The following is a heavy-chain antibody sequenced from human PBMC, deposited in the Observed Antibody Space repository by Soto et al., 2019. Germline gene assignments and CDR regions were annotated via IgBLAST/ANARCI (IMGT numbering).Heavy chain of an antibody. CDR3: SATVITAPLFEY. Sequence: GGSLRLSCVGSGFRFSDYPLNWVRQAPGKGLEWLGRIRNKPNGHTTAYAASVKGRFTISRDDSKNLVYLQMNSMKSEDTALYYCSATVITAPLFEYWGQGTLVTVSS. CDR2: IRNKPNGHTT. J-gene: IGHJ4*02. D-gene: IGHD2-21*02. CDR1: GFRFSDYP. V-gene: IGHV3-72*01.